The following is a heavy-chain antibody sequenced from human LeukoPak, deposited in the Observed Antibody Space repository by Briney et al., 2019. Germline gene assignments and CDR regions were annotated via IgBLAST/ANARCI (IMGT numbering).Heavy chain of an antibody. J-gene: IGHJ4*02. D-gene: IGHD3-22*01. CDR1: GGSISSYY. V-gene: IGHV4-4*07. CDR3: ARGANYYDSSGYYTNGGVDY. CDR2: IYTSGST. Sequence: PSETLSLTCTVSGGSISSYYWSWIRQPAGKGLEWIGRIYTSGSTNYNPSLKSRVTMSVDTSKSQFSLKLSSVTAADTAVYYCARGANYYDSSGYYTNGGVDYWGQGTLVTVSS.